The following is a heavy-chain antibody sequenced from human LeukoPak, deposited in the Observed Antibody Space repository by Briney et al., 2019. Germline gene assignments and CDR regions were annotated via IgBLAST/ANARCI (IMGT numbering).Heavy chain of an antibody. CDR3: VVVVEPPDSDGFDV. J-gene: IGHJ3*01. CDR1: GFTFGNSW. D-gene: IGHD1-14*01. CDR2: INADGSTA. Sequence: PGGSLRLSFAASGFTFGNSWVHWVRQAPGKGLVWVSLINADGSTATYADSVKGRFTISRDNARNTLPLQMNSLTIEDTAVYYCVVVVEPPDSDGFDVWGQGTMITVSS. V-gene: IGHV3-74*01.